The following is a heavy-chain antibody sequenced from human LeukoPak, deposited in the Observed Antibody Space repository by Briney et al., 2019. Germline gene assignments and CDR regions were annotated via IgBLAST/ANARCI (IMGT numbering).Heavy chain of an antibody. Sequence: GGSLRLSCAASGFTFSGSAMHWVRQASGKGLEWVGRIRSKANSYATAYAASVKGRFTISRDDSKNTAYLQMNSLKTEDTAVYYCTRPPYSGSRDAFDIWGQGTMVTVSS. CDR3: TRPPYSGSRDAFDI. V-gene: IGHV3-73*01. CDR1: GFTFSGSA. CDR2: IRSKANSYAT. D-gene: IGHD1-26*01. J-gene: IGHJ3*02.